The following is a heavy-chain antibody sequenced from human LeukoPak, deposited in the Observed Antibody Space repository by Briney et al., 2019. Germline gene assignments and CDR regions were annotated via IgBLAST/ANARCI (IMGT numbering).Heavy chain of an antibody. V-gene: IGHV4-61*02. CDR2: IYTSGST. CDR1: GDSIISGTYY. D-gene: IGHD3-10*01. CDR3: ARGGGAPRIDY. Sequence: PSQTLSLTCSVSGDSIISGTYYWSWIRQPAGKGLEWVGRIYTSGSTIYNPSLKSRVTISVDTSKNQFSLKLTSVTAADTAVYYCARGGGAPRIDYWGQGTLVTVSS. J-gene: IGHJ4*02.